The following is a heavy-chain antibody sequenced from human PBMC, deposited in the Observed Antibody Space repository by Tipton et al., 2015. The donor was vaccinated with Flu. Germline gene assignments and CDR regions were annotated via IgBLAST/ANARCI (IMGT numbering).Heavy chain of an antibody. CDR2: IYSGGST. D-gene: IGHD3-10*01. CDR1: GVTVSSNY. Sequence: SLRLSCAASGVTVSSNYMSWVRQAPGKGLEWVSVIYSGGSTYYADSVKGRFTFSRDNSKSTLYLHMNSLRAEDTAVYYCATSGPITMVRGIIGSYYYGMDAWGQGTTVTVSS. CDR3: ATSGPITMVRGIIGSYYYGMDA. V-gene: IGHV3-53*01. J-gene: IGHJ6*02.